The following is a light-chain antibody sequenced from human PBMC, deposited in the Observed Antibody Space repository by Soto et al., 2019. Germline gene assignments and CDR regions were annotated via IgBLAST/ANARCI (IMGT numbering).Light chain of an antibody. CDR1: QSVLYSSNNKNY. V-gene: IGKV4-1*01. CDR2: WAS. J-gene: IGKJ5*01. CDR3: HQFYTPPIT. Sequence: DIVMTQSPDSLAVSLGERATINCKSSQSVLYSSNNKNYFAWYQQKPGQPPKLLFTWASTRQSGVPDRFSGSGSGTDFTLTISSLQAEDVAVYYCHQFYTPPITFGHGPRLEI.